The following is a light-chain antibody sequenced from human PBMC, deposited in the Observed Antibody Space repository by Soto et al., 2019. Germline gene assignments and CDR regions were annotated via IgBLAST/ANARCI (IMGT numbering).Light chain of an antibody. CDR1: QSIDNS. J-gene: IGKJ4*02. CDR3: QQSITAPLT. CDR2: SAS. Sequence: DIQMTQSPSSLSASVGDRVTITCRARQSIDNSLNWYQQKSGKAPQLLIYSASHLQSGVPSRFSGGGYGTDFILTSSRLQPEDSAIYFCQQSITAPLTFGGGTKVEIK. V-gene: IGKV1-39*01.